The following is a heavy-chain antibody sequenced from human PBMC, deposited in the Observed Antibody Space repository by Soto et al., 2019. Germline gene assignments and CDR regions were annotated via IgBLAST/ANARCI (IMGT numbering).Heavy chain of an antibody. CDR3: ARVGYYFSSHYHYYGMDV. CDR2: IIPLVTTP. V-gene: IGHV1-69*06. D-gene: IGHD3-22*01. J-gene: IGHJ6*02. Sequence: QVRLLQSGAEVKTLGSSVKFSCEASRGTFSSFAVTWGRQATGQGLEWMGGIIPLVTTPNYAQKFQGRITISADKSTSTSYMELSSLRSEDTGVYYCARVGYYFSSHYHYYGMDVWGQGTTVIVSS. CDR1: RGTFSSFA.